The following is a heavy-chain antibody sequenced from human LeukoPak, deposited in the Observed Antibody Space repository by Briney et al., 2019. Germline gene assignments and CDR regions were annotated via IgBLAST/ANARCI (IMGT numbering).Heavy chain of an antibody. J-gene: IGHJ5*02. CDR3: ARIRCSSSSRGWFDP. CDR2: IDWDDDK. D-gene: IGHD6-6*01. Sequence: SGPALVKXTQTLTLTCTFSGFSLSTSGLCVSWILQPPGKALEGLARIDWDDDKYYSTSLKTRLTISKDTSKNQVVLTMTNMDPVDTATYYCARIRCSSSSRGWFDPWGQGTLVTVSS. V-gene: IGHV2-70*11. CDR1: GFSLSTSGLC.